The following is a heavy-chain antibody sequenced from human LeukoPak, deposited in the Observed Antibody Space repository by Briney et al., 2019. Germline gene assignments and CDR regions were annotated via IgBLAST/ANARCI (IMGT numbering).Heavy chain of an antibody. CDR1: GFAFSIYR. Sequence: GGSLRLSCEASGFAFSIYRMNWVRQAPGKGLELVSYIHLSGTPTHYADPVKGRFSISRDNVKNSLYLQMDNLRAEDTAVYYCARDRGYTRTNTGGYPVFDLWGQGTLVTVSS. V-gene: IGHV3-48*04. CDR3: ARDRGYTRTNTGGYPVFDL. CDR2: IHLSGTPT. J-gene: IGHJ4*02. D-gene: IGHD2-8*02.